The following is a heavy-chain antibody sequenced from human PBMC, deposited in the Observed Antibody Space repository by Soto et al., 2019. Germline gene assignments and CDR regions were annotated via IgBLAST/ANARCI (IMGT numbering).Heavy chain of an antibody. CDR3: ARLIRGAAAAFDS. Sequence: QVQLQESGPGLVKPSETLSLTCTVSGGSIDTYYWSWIRQPPGKGLEYIGYISHTGTTDSNPSLKSRVSLSIDTSKNQFSLNLSSVPASDTASYYCARLIRGAAAAFDSWGQGSLVTVSS. D-gene: IGHD6-25*01. CDR2: ISHTGTT. CDR1: GGSIDTYY. J-gene: IGHJ4*02. V-gene: IGHV4-59*08.